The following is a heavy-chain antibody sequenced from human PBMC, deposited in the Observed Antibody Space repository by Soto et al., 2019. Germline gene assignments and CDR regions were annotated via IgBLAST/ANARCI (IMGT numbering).Heavy chain of an antibody. CDR3: ARFRRGGSLDFAY. Sequence: SETLSLACAVCGGSVRGYYWSWIRQPPGKGLEWIGEINHSGSTNYNPSLKSRVTISVDTSKNQFSLKLSSVTAADTAVYYCARFRRGGSLDFAYWRQGTLVIVFS. D-gene: IGHD3-10*01. V-gene: IGHV4-34*01. CDR2: INHSGST. CDR1: GGSVRGYY. J-gene: IGHJ4*02.